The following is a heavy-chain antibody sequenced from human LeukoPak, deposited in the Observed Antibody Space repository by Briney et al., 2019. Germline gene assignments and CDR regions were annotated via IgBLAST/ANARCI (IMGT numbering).Heavy chain of an antibody. CDR2: IYSGGST. CDR1: GFTVSSNY. CDR3: ARRGVAALNYYFDY. Sequence: GGSLRLSCAASGFTVSSNYMSWVRQAPGKGLEWVSVIYSGGSTYYADSVKGRFTISRDNSKNTLYLQMNSLRAEDTAVYYCARRGVAALNYYFDYWGQGTLVTVSS. J-gene: IGHJ4*02. D-gene: IGHD6-13*01. V-gene: IGHV3-66*04.